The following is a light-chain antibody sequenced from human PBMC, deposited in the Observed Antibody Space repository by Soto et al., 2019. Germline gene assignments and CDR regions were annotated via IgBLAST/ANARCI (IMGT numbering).Light chain of an antibody. CDR2: DVS. Sequence: QSVLAQPASVYGSPGQSITISCTGTSSDVGGYNYVSWYQQHPGKAPKLMIYDVSNRPSGVSNRFSGSKSGNTASLTISGLQAEDEADYYCSSYTSSSTQVFGTGTRSPS. J-gene: IGLJ1*01. CDR1: SSDVGGYNY. V-gene: IGLV2-14*01. CDR3: SSYTSSSTQV.